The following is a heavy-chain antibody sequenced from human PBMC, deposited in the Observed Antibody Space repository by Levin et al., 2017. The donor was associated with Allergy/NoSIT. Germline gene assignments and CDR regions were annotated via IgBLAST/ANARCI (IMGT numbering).Heavy chain of an antibody. CDR1: GFIFDDYA. CDR3: AKGNGGLIIYYFDY. CDR2: ISWNSGSI. V-gene: IGHV3-9*01. D-gene: IGHD1-1*01. J-gene: IGHJ4*02. Sequence: GGSLSLSCAASGFIFDDYAMHWVRQVPGKGLEWVSGISWNSGSIGYADSVKGRFTISRDNAKNSLYLQMNSLRAEDTALYYCAKGNGGLIIYYFDYWGQGTLVTVSS.